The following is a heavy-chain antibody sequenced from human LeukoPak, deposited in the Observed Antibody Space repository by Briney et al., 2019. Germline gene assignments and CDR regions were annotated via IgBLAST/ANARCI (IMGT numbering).Heavy chain of an antibody. J-gene: IGHJ3*02. CDR3: AKDQEDAFDI. Sequence: GGSLRLSCAASGFTFSGYAMSWVRQAPGKGLEWVSAISGSGGSTYYADSVKGRFTISRDNSRNTLYLQMNSLRAEDTAVYYCAKDQEDAFDIWGQGTMVTVSS. CDR1: GFTFSGYA. CDR2: ISGSGGST. V-gene: IGHV3-23*01.